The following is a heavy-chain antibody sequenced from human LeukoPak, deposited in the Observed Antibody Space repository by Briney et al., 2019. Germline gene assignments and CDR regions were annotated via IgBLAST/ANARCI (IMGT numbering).Heavy chain of an antibody. J-gene: IGHJ5*02. Sequence: ASVKVSCKASGYTFTGYYMHWVRQAPGQGLEWMGIINPSSGSTTYAQKFQGRVTMTRDTSTSTVYMELSSLRSEDTAVYYCARTDPGYDILTGYYNWFDPWGQGTLVTVSS. CDR1: GYTFTGYY. CDR3: ARTDPGYDILTGYYNWFDP. V-gene: IGHV1-46*01. D-gene: IGHD3-9*01. CDR2: INPSSGST.